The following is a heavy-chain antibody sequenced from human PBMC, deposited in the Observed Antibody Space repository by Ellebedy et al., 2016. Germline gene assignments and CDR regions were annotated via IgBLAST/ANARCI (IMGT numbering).Heavy chain of an antibody. Sequence: GESLKISCAASGFTFSSYAMSWVRQAPGKGLEWVSAISGSGGSTYYADSVKGRFTISRGNSKNTLYLQMNSLRAEDTAVYYCARGDSTNWYDRWGQGTLVTVSS. CDR1: GFTFSSYA. CDR2: ISGSGGST. J-gene: IGHJ5*02. CDR3: ARGDSTNWYDR. V-gene: IGHV3-23*01. D-gene: IGHD6-13*01.